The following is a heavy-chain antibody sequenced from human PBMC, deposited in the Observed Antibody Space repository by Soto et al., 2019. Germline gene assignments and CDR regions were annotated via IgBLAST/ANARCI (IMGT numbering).Heavy chain of an antibody. CDR2: IIPIFRTP. CDR3: ARDPTIFGVFKNDYYYYDMDV. V-gene: IGHV1-69*13. CDR1: GGSFSSYT. J-gene: IGHJ6*02. Sequence: SVKVSCKASGGSFSSYTVTWVRQAPGQGLEWMGGIIPIFRTPNYAQKFQGRVTITADESTRTAYMELSSLRSEDTAVYYCARDPTIFGVFKNDYYYYDMDVWGQGTTVTVSS. D-gene: IGHD3-3*01.